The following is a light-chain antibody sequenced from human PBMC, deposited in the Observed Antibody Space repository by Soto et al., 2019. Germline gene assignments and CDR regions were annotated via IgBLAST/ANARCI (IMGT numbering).Light chain of an antibody. CDR2: DVT. J-gene: IGLJ2*01. V-gene: IGLV2-8*01. CDR1: SSDVGGYDY. CDR3: SSYAVSNNFGVL. Sequence: QPVLTQPPSASGSPGQSVTISCTGTSSDVGGYDYVSWYQQHPGKAPKLMIYDVTKRPSGVPDRFSGSKSGNTASLTVSGLQAEDEADYYCSSYAVSNNFGVLFGGGTKLTVL.